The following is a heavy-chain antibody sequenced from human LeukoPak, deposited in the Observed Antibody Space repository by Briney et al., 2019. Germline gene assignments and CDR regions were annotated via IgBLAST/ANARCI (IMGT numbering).Heavy chain of an antibody. V-gene: IGHV3-30-3*01. Sequence: GGSLRFSCAASGFTFSSFSMHWVRQAPGKGLEWVAIISYDGSNTYYADSVKGRFTISRDNSKSTLYLQMNSLRSEDTAVYYCARAYSSSWHNFDHWGQGTLVTVSS. D-gene: IGHD6-13*01. CDR3: ARAYSSSWHNFDH. J-gene: IGHJ4*02. CDR1: GFTFSSFS. CDR2: ISYDGSNT.